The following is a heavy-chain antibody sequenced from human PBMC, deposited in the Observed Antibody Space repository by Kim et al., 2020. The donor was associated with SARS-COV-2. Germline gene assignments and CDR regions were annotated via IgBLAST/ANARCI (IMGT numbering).Heavy chain of an antibody. CDR1: GGSISSYY. J-gene: IGHJ6*03. V-gene: IGHV4-59*01. CDR3: ARGYYYYMDV. CDR2: IYYSGST. Sequence: SETLSLTCTVSGGSISSYYWSWIRQPPGEGLEWIGYIYYSGSTNYNPSLKSRVTISVDTSKNQFSLKLSSVTAADTAVYYCARGYYYYMDVWGKGTTVTVSS.